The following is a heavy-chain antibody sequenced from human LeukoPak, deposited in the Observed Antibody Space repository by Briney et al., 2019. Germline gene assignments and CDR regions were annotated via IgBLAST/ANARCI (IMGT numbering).Heavy chain of an antibody. D-gene: IGHD2-2*01. V-gene: IGHV1-2*02. CDR1: GYTFTGYY. CDR2: INPSSGGT. Sequence: ASVKVSCKASGYTFTGYYMHWVRQAPGQGLEWMGWINPSSGGTNYAQKFQGRVTMTRDTSISTAYMELSRLRSDDTAVYYCAMSRRYCSSTSCSLYNWFDPWGQGTLVTVSS. CDR3: AMSRRYCSSTSCSLYNWFDP. J-gene: IGHJ5*02.